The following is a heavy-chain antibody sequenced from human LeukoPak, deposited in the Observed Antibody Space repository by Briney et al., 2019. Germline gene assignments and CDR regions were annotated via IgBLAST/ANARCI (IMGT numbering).Heavy chain of an antibody. J-gene: IGHJ5*02. V-gene: IGHV4-30-2*01. D-gene: IGHD2-2*01. Sequence: SETLSLTCDVSGGSIGSGLYSWSWIRQPLGKGLEWIGYIYHTGSTYYNPSLKSRVTISVDTSKNQFSLRLSSVTAADTAVYYCARLQYCSGTSCYWFDPWGQGTLVTVSS. CDR2: IYHTGST. CDR1: GGSIGSGLYS. CDR3: ARLQYCSGTSCYWFDP.